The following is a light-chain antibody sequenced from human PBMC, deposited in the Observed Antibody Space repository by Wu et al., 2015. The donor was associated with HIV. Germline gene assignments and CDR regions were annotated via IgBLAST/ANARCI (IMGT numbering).Light chain of an antibody. CDR1: QSVSDE. CDR3: QQFNNWPLT. V-gene: IGKV3-15*01. Sequence: EIVMTQSPVTLSVSPGESATLSCRASQSVSDELAWYQQRPGQAPRLLIYGASSRATGIPARFRASGSGTDFTLTITSLQSEDFAIYYCQQFNNWPLTFGQ. J-gene: IGKJ5*01. CDR2: GAS.